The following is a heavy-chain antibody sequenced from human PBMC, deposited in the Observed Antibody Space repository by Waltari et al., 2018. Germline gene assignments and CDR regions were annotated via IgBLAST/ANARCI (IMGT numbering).Heavy chain of an antibody. V-gene: IGHV1-2*06. CDR3: ARAIAVLYSSCWYEDGAFDI. CDR2: INPNSGGT. D-gene: IGHD6-19*01. Sequence: QVQLVQSGAEVKKPGASVKVSCKASGYTFHGYYMHWVRQAPGQGLEWMGRINPNSGGTNSAKTFQGRGTMTSDTHISTAYMELSRLRSDDTAVYYCARAIAVLYSSCWYEDGAFDIWRQGTMVTVSS. CDR1: GYTFHGYY. J-gene: IGHJ3*02.